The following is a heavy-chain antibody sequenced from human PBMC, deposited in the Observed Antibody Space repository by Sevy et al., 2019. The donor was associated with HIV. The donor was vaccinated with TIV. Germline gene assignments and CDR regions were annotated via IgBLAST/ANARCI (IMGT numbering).Heavy chain of an antibody. CDR2: IHSDHNT. J-gene: IGHJ4*02. D-gene: IGHD5-18*01. CDR3: ARGKGGYGYALNY. Sequence: GGSLTLSCAASGFTVNSNYMTWVRQAPGKGLAGVSVIHSDHNTYLANSVKDRFTISSDNFKNTLYHYMSSLRAEDSAGYYCARGKGGYGYALNYWGQGTLVTVSS. V-gene: IGHV3-66*01. CDR1: GFTVNSNY.